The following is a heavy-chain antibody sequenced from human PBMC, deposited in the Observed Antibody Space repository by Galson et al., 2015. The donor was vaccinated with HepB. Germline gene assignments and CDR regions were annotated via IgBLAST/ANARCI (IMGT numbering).Heavy chain of an antibody. D-gene: IGHD1-1*01. CDR3: VSAPNSYYFDD. Sequence: TLSLTCTVSGGSISTYYWSWIRQFPGKGLEWIGYISYSGNTNYNPSLKSRVTISLDTSKNQFSLRLNSVTAADTAVYYRVSAPNSYYFDDWGQGTLVTVSS. CDR2: ISYSGNT. J-gene: IGHJ4*02. V-gene: IGHV4-59*01. CDR1: GGSISTYY.